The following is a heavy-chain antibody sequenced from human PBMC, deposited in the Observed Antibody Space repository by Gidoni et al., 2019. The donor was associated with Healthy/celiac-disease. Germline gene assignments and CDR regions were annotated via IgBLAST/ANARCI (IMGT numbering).Heavy chain of an antibody. CDR2: ISSSGSTI. V-gene: IGHV3-48*03. Sequence: EVQLVESGGGLVQPGGSLRPSCAASGFPFSSFAMNWVRQAPGKGLEWVSYISSSGSTIYYADSVKGRFTISRDNAKNSLYLQMNSLRAEDTAVYYCATKGPDEMTVDYYYGMDVWGQGTTVTVSS. J-gene: IGHJ6*02. D-gene: IGHD4-4*01. CDR3: ATKGPDEMTVDYYYGMDV. CDR1: GFPFSSFA.